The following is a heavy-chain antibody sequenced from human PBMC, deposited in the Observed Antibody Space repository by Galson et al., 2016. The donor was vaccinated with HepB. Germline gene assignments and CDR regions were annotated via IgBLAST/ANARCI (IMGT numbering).Heavy chain of an antibody. V-gene: IGHV3-30*03. CDR3: ARVGDDNNTWIQLWSNYYYCGIDV. CDR1: GFAFRTYS. D-gene: IGHD5-18*01. CDR2: ISYDGSNK. Sequence: SLRLSCAASGFAFRTYSMNWVRQTPGKGLEWVAVISYDGSNKNYADSVKGRFTISRDNSKNTLYLQMNSLRAEDTAVYYCARVGDDNNTWIQLWSNYYYCGIDVWGQGTTVTVSS. J-gene: IGHJ6*02.